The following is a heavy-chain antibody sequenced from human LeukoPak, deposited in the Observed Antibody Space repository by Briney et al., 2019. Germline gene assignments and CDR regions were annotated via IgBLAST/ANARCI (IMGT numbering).Heavy chain of an antibody. CDR3: AREGYSSGWYPY. V-gene: IGHV1-2*02. D-gene: IGHD6-19*01. CDR1: GYTFTGYY. CDR2: INPNSGGT. J-gene: IGHJ4*02. Sequence: ASVKVSCKASGYTFTGYYMHWVRQAPGQGLEWMGWINPNSGGTNYAQKFQGRVTMTRDTSISTAYMEPSSLRSEDTAVYYCAREGYSSGWYPYWGQGTLVTVSS.